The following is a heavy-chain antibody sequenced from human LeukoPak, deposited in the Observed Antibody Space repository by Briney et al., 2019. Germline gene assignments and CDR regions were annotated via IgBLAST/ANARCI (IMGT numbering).Heavy chain of an antibody. CDR1: GGSISSGGYY. J-gene: IGHJ4*02. CDR3: ARGPPDIVVVPAAISPYYFDY. D-gene: IGHD2-2*02. V-gene: IGHV4-31*03. CDR2: IYYSGST. Sequence: SEPLSLTCTVSGGSISSGGYYWSWIRQHPGKGLEWIGYIYYSGSTYYNPSLKSRVTISVDTSKNQFSLKLSSVTAADTAVYYCARGPPDIVVVPAAISPYYFDYWGQGTLVTVSS.